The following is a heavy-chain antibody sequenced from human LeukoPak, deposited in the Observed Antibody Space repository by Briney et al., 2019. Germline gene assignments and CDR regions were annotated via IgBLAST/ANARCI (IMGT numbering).Heavy chain of an antibody. D-gene: IGHD4-17*01. J-gene: IGHJ4*02. CDR1: AGSFSGYY. CDR2: INHSGST. Sequence: SETLSLTCAVYAGSFSGYYWSWIRQPPGKGLEWIGEINHSGSTHYNPPLKSRLTISVDTSKNQFSLKLSSVTAADTAVYYCARDRSSDYAAASTHFDYWGQGTLVTVSS. V-gene: IGHV4-34*01. CDR3: ARDRSSDYAAASTHFDY.